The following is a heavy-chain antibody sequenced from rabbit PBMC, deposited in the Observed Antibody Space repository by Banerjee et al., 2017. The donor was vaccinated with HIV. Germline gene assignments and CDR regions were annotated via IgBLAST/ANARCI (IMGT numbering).Heavy chain of an antibody. V-gene: IGHV1S40*01. CDR2: INTSSGNT. CDR3: VREIAGSINL. CDR1: GFSFSNKYV. J-gene: IGHJ4*01. Sequence: QSLEESGGDLVKPGASLTLTCTASGFSFSNKYVMCWDRQAPGKGLEWIACINTSSGNTVYATWAKGRFTISKTSWTTVTLQMTSLTAADTATYFCVREIAGSINLWGPGTLVTVS. D-gene: IGHD4-2*01.